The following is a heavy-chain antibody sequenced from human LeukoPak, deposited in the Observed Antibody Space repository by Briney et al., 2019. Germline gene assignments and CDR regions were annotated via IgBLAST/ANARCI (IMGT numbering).Heavy chain of an antibody. Sequence: GGALRLSCAASGFTFSDYYMSWIRQAPGKGREWVSYISSSGSTIYYADSVKGRFTISRDKAKNSLYLQMNRLRAENTAVYYCAREVFGVVYRNFDYWGQGTLVTVAS. CDR3: AREVFGVVYRNFDY. D-gene: IGHD3-3*01. J-gene: IGHJ4*02. CDR1: GFTFSDYY. CDR2: ISSSGSTI. V-gene: IGHV3-11*01.